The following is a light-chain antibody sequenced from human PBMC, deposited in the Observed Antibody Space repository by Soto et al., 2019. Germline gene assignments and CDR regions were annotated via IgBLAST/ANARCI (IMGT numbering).Light chain of an antibody. CDR1: SSDVGGYNY. CDR2: EVS. V-gene: IGLV2-14*01. J-gene: IGLJ1*01. CDR3: SSYTSSSTLPYV. Sequence: ALAQPASVSGSPGQSITISCTGTSSDVGGYNYVSWYQQHPGKAPKLMIYEVSNRPSGVSNRFSGSKSGNTASLTISGLQAEDEADYYCSSYTSSSTLPYVFGTGTKVTVL.